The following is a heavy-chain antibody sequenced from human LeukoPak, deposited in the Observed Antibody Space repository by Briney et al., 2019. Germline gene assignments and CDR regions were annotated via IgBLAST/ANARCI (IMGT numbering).Heavy chain of an antibody. V-gene: IGHV3-11*01. D-gene: IGHD4-23*01. Sequence: GGSLRLSCAASGFTFSDYYMSWIRQAPGKGLEWVSYISSSGSTIYYADSVKGRFTISRDNAKNSLYLQMNSLRAEDTAVYYCARRAPTTVEEYYFDYWGQGTLVTVSS. CDR1: GFTFSDYY. CDR2: ISSSGSTI. CDR3: ARRAPTTVEEYYFDY. J-gene: IGHJ4*02.